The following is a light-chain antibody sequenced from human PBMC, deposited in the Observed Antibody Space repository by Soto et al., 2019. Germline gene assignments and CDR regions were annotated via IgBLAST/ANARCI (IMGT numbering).Light chain of an antibody. J-gene: IGKJ5*01. Sequence: DIQMTQSPSYLSASVGDMVTLTCQVSQGISRSLAWYQQKPGKDPRLLIYAASSLQSGVPSRVSGSGFGTDFTLTSSSLQPEDFAVYYCQQADTFPITFGQGTRLEIK. CDR3: QQADTFPIT. CDR1: QGISRS. V-gene: IGKV1D-12*01. CDR2: AAS.